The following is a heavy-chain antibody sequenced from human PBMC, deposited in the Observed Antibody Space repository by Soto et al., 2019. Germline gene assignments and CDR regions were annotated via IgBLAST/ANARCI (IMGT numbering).Heavy chain of an antibody. CDR2: ISDDGYTI. D-gene: IGHD3-10*01. V-gene: IGHV3-11*04. CDR3: ARDSGYGSGASVNHYLGY. Sequence: PGGSLRLSCATSGFTFSDFYMSWVRQAPGKGPEWVSYISDDGYTIYYADSVKGRFTISRDNAKNSLDLQMTNLRAEDTAVYYCARDSGYGSGASVNHYLGYWGHGTLVTVS. J-gene: IGHJ4*01. CDR1: GFTFSDFY.